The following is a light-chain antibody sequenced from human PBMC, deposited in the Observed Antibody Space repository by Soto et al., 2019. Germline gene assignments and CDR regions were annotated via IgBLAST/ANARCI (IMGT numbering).Light chain of an antibody. CDR2: EVN. CDR1: SGDIGTYNL. Sequence: QSVLTQPASVSGSPGQSITVSCIGTSGDIGTYNLVSWYQQYPGKAPKLMIFEVNKRPSGVSHRFSGSKSGNTASLTISGLQAEDEADYYCSSFASTHTYVFGTGTKVTVL. CDR3: SSFASTHTYV. J-gene: IGLJ1*01. V-gene: IGLV2-14*02.